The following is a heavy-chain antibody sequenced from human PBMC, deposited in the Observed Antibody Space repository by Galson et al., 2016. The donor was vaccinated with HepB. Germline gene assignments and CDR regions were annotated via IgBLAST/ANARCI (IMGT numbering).Heavy chain of an antibody. J-gene: IGHJ4*02. V-gene: IGHV1-18*04. CDR2: ISGYNGDT. CDR3: ARDRGENTRGNPGLVDY. Sequence: SVKVSCKASGYTFVRYGISWVRQAPGQGLEWMGWISGYNGDTKCAQKVQGRVTMTIDTATTTAYMELRNLSSDDTAVYYCARDRGENTRGNPGLVDYWGQGALVTVSP. CDR1: GYTFVRYG. D-gene: IGHD3-16*01.